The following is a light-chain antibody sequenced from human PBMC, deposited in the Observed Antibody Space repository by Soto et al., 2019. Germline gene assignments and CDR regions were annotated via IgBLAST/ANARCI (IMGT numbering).Light chain of an antibody. CDR3: TSYSSSNTHVL. CDR1: DSDVGGYNY. Sequence: QSALTQPASVSGSPGQSITFSCTGTDSDVGGYNYVSWYQQYPGQAPKLMIFEVTNRPSGVSHRFSGSKSGNTASLTISGLQAADEADYYCTSYSSSNTHVLFGGGTKLTVL. CDR2: EVT. J-gene: IGLJ2*01. V-gene: IGLV2-14*01.